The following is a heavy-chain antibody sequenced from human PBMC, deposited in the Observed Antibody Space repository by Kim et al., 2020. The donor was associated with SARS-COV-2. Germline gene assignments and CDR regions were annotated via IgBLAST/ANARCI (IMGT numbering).Heavy chain of an antibody. J-gene: IGHJ5*02. CDR3: ARPLAPYSSGSSFGS. V-gene: IGHV3-30*04. D-gene: IGHD6-19*01. CDR1: GFTFSSYA. CDR2: ISYDGSNK. Sequence: GGSLRLSCAASGFTFSSYAMHWVRQAPGKGLEWVAVISYDGSNKYYADSVKGRFTISRDNSKNTLYLQMNSLRAEDTAVYYCARPLAPYSSGSSFGSSGQGTLVTVSS.